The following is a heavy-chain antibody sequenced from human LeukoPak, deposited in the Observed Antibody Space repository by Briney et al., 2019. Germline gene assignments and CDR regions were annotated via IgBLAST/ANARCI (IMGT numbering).Heavy chain of an antibody. D-gene: IGHD3-22*01. CDR1: GYTFTSYG. V-gene: IGHV1-18*01. J-gene: IGHJ4*02. Sequence: ASVKVSCKASGYTFTSYGISWVRQAPGQGLEWMGWISAYNGNTNYAQKLQGRVTRTTDTSTSTAYMELRSLRSDDTAVYYCARGDDSSGYYPLGYWGQGTLVTVSS. CDR3: ARGDDSSGYYPLGY. CDR2: ISAYNGNT.